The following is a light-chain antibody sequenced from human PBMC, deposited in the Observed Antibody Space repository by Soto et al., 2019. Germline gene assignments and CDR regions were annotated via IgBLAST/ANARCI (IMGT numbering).Light chain of an antibody. Sequence: DIQMTQSPSTLSASVGDRVTITCRASQNINNWLAWYQQKPGKAPKLLIYRAYSLENGVPSRFSGRGSGTDFIFTITSLQPDDFATYYCQQYSSDSTFGHGTKVEIK. J-gene: IGKJ1*01. CDR2: RAY. CDR3: QQYSSDST. V-gene: IGKV1-5*03. CDR1: QNINNW.